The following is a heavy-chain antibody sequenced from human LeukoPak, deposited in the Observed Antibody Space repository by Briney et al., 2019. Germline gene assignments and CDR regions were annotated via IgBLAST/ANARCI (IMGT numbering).Heavy chain of an antibody. V-gene: IGHV3-23*01. J-gene: IGHJ6*02. D-gene: IGHD2-15*01. CDR1: GGSISSSN. CDR2: ISGSGNRT. CDR3: AKNLYCGGGSCYPSALGMDV. Sequence: PSGTLSLTCAVSGGSISSSNWWSWVRQAPGKGLEWVSSISGSGNRTYYADSVKGRFTISRDNSKNTLFLQMNSLRAEDTAVYYCAKNLYCGGGSCYPSALGMDVWGQGTTVTVSS.